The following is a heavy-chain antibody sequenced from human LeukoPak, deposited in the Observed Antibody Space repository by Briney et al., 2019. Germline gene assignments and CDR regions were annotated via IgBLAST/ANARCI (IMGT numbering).Heavy chain of an antibody. V-gene: IGHV3-30*18. CDR1: GFTFSSYG. D-gene: IGHD5-18*01. CDR3: AKEQYSRGYYYYYGMDV. CDR2: ISYDGSNK. Sequence: GSLRLSCAASGFTFSSYGMHWVRQAPGKGLEWVAVISYDGSNKYYADSVKGRFTISRDNSKNTLYLQMNSLRAEDTAVYYCAKEQYSRGYYYYYGMDVGGQGTTVTVSS. J-gene: IGHJ6*02.